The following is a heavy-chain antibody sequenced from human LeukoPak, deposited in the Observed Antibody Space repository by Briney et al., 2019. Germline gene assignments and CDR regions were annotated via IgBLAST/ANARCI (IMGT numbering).Heavy chain of an antibody. Sequence: SETLSLTCTVSGDSISSAGYSWTWIRQPPGKGLQWIGYISYSGNTYYSPSLKSRVSISLDASKNQFSLKLTSVTAADTATYFCARDVLVTSSPDAFDIWGQGTMVTVSS. CDR2: ISYSGNT. CDR3: ARDVLVTSSPDAFDI. D-gene: IGHD2-21*02. CDR1: GDSISSAGYS. J-gene: IGHJ3*02. V-gene: IGHV4-31*03.